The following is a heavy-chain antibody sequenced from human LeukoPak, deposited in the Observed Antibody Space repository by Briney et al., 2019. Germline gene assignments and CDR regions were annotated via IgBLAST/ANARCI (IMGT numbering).Heavy chain of an antibody. D-gene: IGHD5-12*01. J-gene: IGHJ1*01. CDR3: ARDREIVAEYFQH. V-gene: IGHV1-2*02. CDR2: INHNSGGT. Sequence: GASVKVSCKASGYTFTGYYMHWVRQAPGQGLEWMGWINHNSGGTNYAQKFQGRVTMTRDTSISTAYMELSRLRSDDTAVYYCARDREIVAEYFQHWGQGTLVTVSS. CDR1: GYTFTGYY.